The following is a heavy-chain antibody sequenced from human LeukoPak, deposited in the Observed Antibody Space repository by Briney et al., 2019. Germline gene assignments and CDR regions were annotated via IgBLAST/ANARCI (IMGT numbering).Heavy chain of an antibody. CDR1: GGSISSSSYY. CDR3: ARGQRITIFGVVTPRAFDI. Sequence: SETLSLTCTVAGGSISSSSYYWGWIRQPPGKGLEWIGSIYYSGSTYYNPSLKSRVTISVDTSKNQFSLKLSSVTAADTAVYYCARGQRITIFGVVTPRAFDIWGQGTMVTVSS. CDR2: IYYSGST. V-gene: IGHV4-39*07. J-gene: IGHJ3*02. D-gene: IGHD3-3*01.